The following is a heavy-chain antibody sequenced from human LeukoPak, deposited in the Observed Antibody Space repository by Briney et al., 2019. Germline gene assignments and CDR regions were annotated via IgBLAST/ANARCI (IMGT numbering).Heavy chain of an antibody. J-gene: IGHJ5*02. D-gene: IGHD1-7*01. CDR1: GGSISSGSYY. Sequence: SETLSLTCTVSGGSISSGSYYWSWIRQPPGKGLEWIGEINHSGSTNYNPSLKSRVTISVDTSKNQFSLKLSSVTAADTAVYYCARVHNNWNFYLRIEWFDPWGQGTLVTVSS. CDR2: INHSGST. CDR3: ARVHNNWNFYLRIEWFDP. V-gene: IGHV4-39*07.